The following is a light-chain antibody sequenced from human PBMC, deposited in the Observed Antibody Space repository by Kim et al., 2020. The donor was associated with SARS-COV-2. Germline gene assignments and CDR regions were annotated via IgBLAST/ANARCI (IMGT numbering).Light chain of an antibody. Sequence: DIQLTQSPSSLSASVGDRVTISCLASQDISNSLNWYQQKPGEPPKLLIYEATNLETGVPIRFSGSTSVTDFAFTISSLQPEDIATCYCQQYDGVPFTFGGGTKVDIK. V-gene: IGKV1-33*01. CDR3: QQYDGVPFT. J-gene: IGKJ4*01. CDR2: EAT. CDR1: QDISNS.